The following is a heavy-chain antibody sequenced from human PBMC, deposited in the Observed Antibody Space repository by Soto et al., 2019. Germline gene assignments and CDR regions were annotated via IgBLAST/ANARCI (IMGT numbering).Heavy chain of an antibody. J-gene: IGHJ6*02. CDR2: ISESGDGT. CDR3: AKNGDFWSWGMDV. V-gene: IGHV3-23*01. D-gene: IGHD3-3*01. CDR1: GFTFNTYA. Sequence: GGSLRLSCAASGFTFNTYAMTWVRQAPGKGLEWVSLISESGDGTYYADSVKGRFTISRDNSQRTLNLQMNSLRAEDTAVYYCAKNGDFWSWGMDVWGQGTTVTVS.